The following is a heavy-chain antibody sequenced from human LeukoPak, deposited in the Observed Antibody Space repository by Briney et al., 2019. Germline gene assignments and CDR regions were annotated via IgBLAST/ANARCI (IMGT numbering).Heavy chain of an antibody. CDR2: IKSKTDGGTT. J-gene: IGHJ6*03. V-gene: IGHV3-15*01. Sequence: GGSLRLSCAASGFTFSNAWMSWVRQAPGKGLEWVGRIKSKTDGGTTDYAAPVKGRFTISRDDSKNTLYLQMNSLKTEDTAVYYCTTDLGSPGYYYYYYMDVWGKGTTVTVSS. CDR3: TTDLGSPGYYYYYYMDV. CDR1: GFTFSNAW. D-gene: IGHD6-13*01.